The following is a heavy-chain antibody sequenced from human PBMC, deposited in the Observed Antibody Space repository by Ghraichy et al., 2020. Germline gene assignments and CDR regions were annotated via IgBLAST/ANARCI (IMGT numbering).Heavy chain of an antibody. J-gene: IGHJ6*02. CDR3: AREQRLGGMDV. D-gene: IGHD6-25*01. CDR2: IGTAGDT. Sequence: GSLRLSCAASGFTFSSYDMHWVRQATGKGLEWVSAIGTAGDTYYPGSVKGRFTISRENAKNSLYLQMNSLRAGDTAVYYCAREQRLGGMDVWGQGTTVTVSS. V-gene: IGHV3-13*01. CDR1: GFTFSSYD.